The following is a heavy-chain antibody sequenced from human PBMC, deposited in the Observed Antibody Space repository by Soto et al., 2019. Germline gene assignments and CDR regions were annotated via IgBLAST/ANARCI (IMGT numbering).Heavy chain of an antibody. Sequence: SETLSLTCAVYGGSFSGYYWSWIRQPPGKGLEWIGEINHSGSTNYNPSLKSRVTISVDTSKNQFSLKLSSVTAADTAVYYCARIKYYYDSSGYYYEDYWGQGTLVTVSS. CDR3: ARIKYYYDSSGYYYEDY. J-gene: IGHJ4*02. D-gene: IGHD3-22*01. CDR2: INHSGST. CDR1: GGSFSGYY. V-gene: IGHV4-34*01.